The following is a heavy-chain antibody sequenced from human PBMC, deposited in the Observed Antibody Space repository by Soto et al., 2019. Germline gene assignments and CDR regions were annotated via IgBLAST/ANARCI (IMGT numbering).Heavy chain of an antibody. Sequence: SETLSLTCTGSGGSISSGPYSWGWIRQPQGKGLEWIGTFYYSGSTHYNPSLESRVTISVDTSKNQFSLKVSSVTAADTAMYYCESLGGYFFCTSCPAYYAIYFRAQGTTVPVSS. V-gene: IGHV4-39*01. CDR1: GGSISSGPYS. CDR2: FYYSGST. D-gene: IGHD2-2*01. J-gene: IGHJ6*02. CDR3: ESLGGYFFCTSCPAYYAIYF.